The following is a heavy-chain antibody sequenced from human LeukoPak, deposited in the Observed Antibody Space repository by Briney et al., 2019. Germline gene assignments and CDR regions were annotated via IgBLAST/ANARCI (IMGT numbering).Heavy chain of an antibody. D-gene: IGHD2-2*01. CDR3: GRALVVPAASDYFDY. J-gene: IGHJ4*02. CDR2: IYYSGST. CDR1: RGSISSSSYY. V-gene: IGHV4-39*01. Sequence: SGTLSLTCTVSRGSISSSSYYWGWIRQPPGKGLEWIGSIYYSGSTYYNPSLKSRVTISVDTSKNQFSLKLSSVTAADTAVYYCGRALVVPAASDYFDYWGLGTLVTVSS.